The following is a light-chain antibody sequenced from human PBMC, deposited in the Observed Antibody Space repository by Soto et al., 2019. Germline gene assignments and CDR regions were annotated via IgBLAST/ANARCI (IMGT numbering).Light chain of an antibody. Sequence: QSVLTQSPSASASLGASVKLTCTLRSGHSNYDIAWHQQQSEKGPRYLMKLNSDGSHSKGDGIPDRFSGSSSGAERYLTISSLQSEDEADYYCQTWGSGIVVFGGGTKLTVL. CDR3: QTWGSGIVV. V-gene: IGLV4-69*01. CDR1: SGHSNYD. CDR2: LNSDGSH. J-gene: IGLJ2*01.